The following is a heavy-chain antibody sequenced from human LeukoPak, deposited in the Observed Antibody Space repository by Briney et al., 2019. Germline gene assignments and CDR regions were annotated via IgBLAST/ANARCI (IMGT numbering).Heavy chain of an antibody. J-gene: IGHJ4*02. CDR1: GGSISSYY. CDR2: IYYSGST. CDR3: ARVVVVAAIAYFDY. Sequence: SETLSLTCSVSGGSISSYYWRWIRQSPGKGLEWIGYIYYSGSTNYNPSLKSRVTISVDTSKNQFSLKLSSVTAADTAVYYCARVVVVAAIAYFDYWGQGTLVTVSS. V-gene: IGHV4-59*01. D-gene: IGHD2-15*01.